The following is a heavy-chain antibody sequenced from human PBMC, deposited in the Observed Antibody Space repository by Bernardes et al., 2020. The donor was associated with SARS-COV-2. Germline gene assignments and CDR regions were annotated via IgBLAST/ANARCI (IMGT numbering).Heavy chain of an antibody. J-gene: IGHJ4*02. CDR3: AKDYETGELGIAVEGYCGH. Sequence: SLSLSCAASGFTFDDFAMHWVRHSPGKGLEWVSGISWNSGSIGYAASVKGRFTISRDNAKNSLYLQMNSLRPDDTALYYCAKDYETGELGIAVEGYCGHWGQGTLVTVSS. CDR2: ISWNSGSI. CDR1: GFTFDDFA. V-gene: IGHV3-9*01. D-gene: IGHD6-19*01.